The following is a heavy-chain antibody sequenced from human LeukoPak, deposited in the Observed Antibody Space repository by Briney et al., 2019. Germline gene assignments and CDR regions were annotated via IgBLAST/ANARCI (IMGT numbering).Heavy chain of an antibody. CDR3: AKSTRSLGSCPDY. CDR1: GFTFHNYA. CDR2: ISGSGGNT. V-gene: IGHV3-23*01. Sequence: GGSLGLSCATSGFTFHNYAMNWVRQAPGKGLGWVSSISGSGGNTYYADSVKGRLTISRDNFKDTLYLQMNSLRAEDTAVYYCAKSTRSLGSCPDYWGQGTLVTVSS. J-gene: IGHJ4*02. D-gene: IGHD2-2*01.